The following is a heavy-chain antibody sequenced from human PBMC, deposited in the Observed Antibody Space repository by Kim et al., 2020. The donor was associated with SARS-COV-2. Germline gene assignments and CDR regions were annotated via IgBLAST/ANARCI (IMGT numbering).Heavy chain of an antibody. CDR3: ARPSSSWDAFDI. D-gene: IGHD6-13*01. CDR1: GVFFSPSSYY. CDR2: IYYSGST. J-gene: IGHJ3*02. V-gene: IGHV4-39*01. Sequence: SETLSLTCTVSGVFFSPSSYYLGWIRQPPGKGLEWIGSIYYSGSTYYNPSLKSRVTISVDTSKNQFSLKLSSVTAADTAVYYCARPSSSWDAFDIWGQGTMVTVSS.